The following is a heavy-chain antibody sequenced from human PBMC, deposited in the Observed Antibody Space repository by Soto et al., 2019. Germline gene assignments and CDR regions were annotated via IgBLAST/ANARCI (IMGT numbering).Heavy chain of an antibody. V-gene: IGHV3-53*02. J-gene: IGHJ6*01. CDR2: IYSGGST. CDR1: GFTVSTSY. Sequence: EVQLVETGGGLVQPGGSLRLSCAASGFTVSTSYMDWVRQAPGKGLEWVSVIYSGGSTYYADSVKGRFTISRDSSKNTLVLQMNSLRADDTAVYYCARDGTYANNYYGMDVW. CDR3: ARDGTYANNYYGMDV. D-gene: IGHD2-8*01.